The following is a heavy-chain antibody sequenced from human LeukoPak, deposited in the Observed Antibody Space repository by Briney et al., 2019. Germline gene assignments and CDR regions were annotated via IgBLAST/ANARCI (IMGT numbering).Heavy chain of an antibody. V-gene: IGHV3-23*01. D-gene: IGHD5-12*01. J-gene: IGHJ4*02. CDR3: AKERGLYSGYDWIVY. CDR1: GFTFSSYA. CDR2: ISGSGGRT. Sequence: GGSLRLSCAASGFTFSSYAMTWVRQAPGKGLEGVSAISGSGGRTYYADAVKGGFTISRDNSKNTLYLQMNSLRAEDTAVYYCAKERGLYSGYDWIVYWGQGTLVTVSS.